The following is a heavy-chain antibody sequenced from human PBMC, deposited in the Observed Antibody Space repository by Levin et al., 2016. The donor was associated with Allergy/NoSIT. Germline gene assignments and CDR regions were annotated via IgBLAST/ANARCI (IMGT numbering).Heavy chain of an antibody. CDR2: IFTSGAT. V-gene: IGHV4-4*07. CDR1: GGSISGYF. CDR3: ARSVHCSSGICYHLDH. J-gene: IGHJ4*02. Sequence: SETLSLTCTVSGGSISGYFWSWIRQPAGKGLEYIGRIFTSGATDYNPSLKSRVTMSIDTSKMQFSLRLSSVTAADTAVYYCARSVHCSSGICYHLDHWGQGTLVTVSS. D-gene: IGHD2-15*01.